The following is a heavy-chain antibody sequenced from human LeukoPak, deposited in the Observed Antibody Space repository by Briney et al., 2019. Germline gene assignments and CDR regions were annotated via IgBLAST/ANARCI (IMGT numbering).Heavy chain of an antibody. Sequence: SVKVSCKASGFTFTSSAVQWVRQARGQRLEWIGWIVVGSGNTNYAQKFQERVTITRDMSTSTAYMELSSLRSEDTAVYYCAADFPSGFGEPGDYWGQGTLVTVSS. J-gene: IGHJ4*02. CDR3: AADFPSGFGEPGDY. CDR1: GFTFTSSA. D-gene: IGHD3-10*01. CDR2: IVVGSGNT. V-gene: IGHV1-58*01.